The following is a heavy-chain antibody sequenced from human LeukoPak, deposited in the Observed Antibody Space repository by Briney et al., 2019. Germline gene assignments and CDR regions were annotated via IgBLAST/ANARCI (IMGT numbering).Heavy chain of an antibody. CDR3: ARVYNWNYWYYYYYMDV. Sequence: SETLSLTCTVSGGSISSSSYYWGWIRQPPGKGLEWIGSIYYSGSTYYNPSLKSRVTISVDTSKNQFSLKLSSVTAADTAVCYCARVYNWNYWYYYYYMDVWGKGTTVTVSS. J-gene: IGHJ6*03. V-gene: IGHV4-39*07. CDR1: GGSISSSSYY. CDR2: IYYSGST. D-gene: IGHD1-7*01.